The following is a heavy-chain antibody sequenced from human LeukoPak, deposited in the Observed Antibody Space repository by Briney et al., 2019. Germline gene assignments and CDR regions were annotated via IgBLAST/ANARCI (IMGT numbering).Heavy chain of an antibody. CDR2: ITWNSDNI. J-gene: IGHJ3*02. D-gene: IGHD3-22*01. Sequence: GGSLRLSCAASGFTFSNYWMTWVRQAPGKGLEWVSGITWNSDNIEYADSVKGRFTISRDNAKNSLSLQMNSLRAEDTALYYCARDQGYYDSSGYFVDAFDIWGQGTMVTVSS. CDR1: GFTFSNYW. CDR3: ARDQGYYDSSGYFVDAFDI. V-gene: IGHV3-20*04.